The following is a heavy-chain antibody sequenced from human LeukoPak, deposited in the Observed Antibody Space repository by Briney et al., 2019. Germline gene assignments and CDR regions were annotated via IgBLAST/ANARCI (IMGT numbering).Heavy chain of an antibody. J-gene: IGHJ4*02. D-gene: IGHD2-2*01. V-gene: IGHV3-74*01. Sequence: PGGSLRLSCAASGFTFNMYWIHWVRQVPGKGLVWVSRITSDGSGANYADSVKGRFTISRDNAKNTVYLQKNSLRLEDTAVYYCVRDSSKWYYDFWGQGSLVTVSS. CDR1: GFTFNMYW. CDR3: VRDSSKWYYDF. CDR2: ITSDGSGA.